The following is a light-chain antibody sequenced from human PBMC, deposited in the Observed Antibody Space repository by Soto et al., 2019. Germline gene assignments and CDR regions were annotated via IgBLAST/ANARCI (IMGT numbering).Light chain of an antibody. CDR1: STNIGNNY. Sequence: QSVLTQPPSVSASPGQKVTISCSGTSTNIGNNYVSWYQQLPGTAPKLLIYDNNKRPSGIPYRFSGSKSGTSATLGITGLQTGDEADYYCGTWDTGLNIHVVFGGGTKLTVL. CDR3: GTWDTGLNIHVV. V-gene: IGLV1-51*01. J-gene: IGLJ2*01. CDR2: DNN.